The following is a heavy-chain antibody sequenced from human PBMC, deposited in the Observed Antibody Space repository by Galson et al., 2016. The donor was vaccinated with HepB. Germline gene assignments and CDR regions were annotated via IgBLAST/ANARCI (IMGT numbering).Heavy chain of an antibody. Sequence: SLRLSCAASGFTLSTNWMHWVRQAPGKGLVWVSRMNEHGTRIDYADSVRGRFTVSRDSAKNTLYLQMNSLRTEDTAVYHCVRDFVGPKDQWGQGTLVTVSS. CDR2: MNEHGTRI. CDR1: GFTLSTNW. CDR3: VRDFVGPKDQ. V-gene: IGHV3-74*01. D-gene: IGHD1-26*01. J-gene: IGHJ4*02.